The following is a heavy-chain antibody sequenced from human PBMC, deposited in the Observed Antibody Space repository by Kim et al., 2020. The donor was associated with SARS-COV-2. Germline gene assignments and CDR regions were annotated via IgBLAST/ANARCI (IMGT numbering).Heavy chain of an antibody. Sequence: ADSVKGRFTISRDNAKNSLYLQMNSLRAEDPAVYYCARDLDGYNSYYFDYWGQGTLVTVSS. D-gene: IGHD5-12*01. J-gene: IGHJ4*02. V-gene: IGHV3-21*01. CDR3: ARDLDGYNSYYFDY.